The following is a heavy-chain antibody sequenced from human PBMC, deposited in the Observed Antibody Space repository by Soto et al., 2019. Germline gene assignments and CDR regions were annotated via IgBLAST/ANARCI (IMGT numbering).Heavy chain of an antibody. CDR2: IYYSGST. J-gene: IGHJ4*02. Sequence: PSETLSLTCTVSGGSISSGDYYWSWIRQPPGKGLEWIGYIYYSGSTYYNPSLQNRVTISVDTPKNQVSLKVNSVTAADTAVYYCARDHPHSYGVYYFDYWGQGTPVTVSS. CDR3: ARDHPHSYGVYYFDY. V-gene: IGHV4-30-4*02. D-gene: IGHD5-18*01. CDR1: GGSISSGDYY.